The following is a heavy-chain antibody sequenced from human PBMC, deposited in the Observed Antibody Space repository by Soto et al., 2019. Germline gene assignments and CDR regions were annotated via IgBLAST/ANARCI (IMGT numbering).Heavy chain of an antibody. Sequence: QVQLVQSGAEVKKPGASVKVSCKASGYTFTSYGISWVRQAPGQGLEWMGWISAYNGNTNYAQKLQGRVTMTTDTSTSTAHMELRSLRSDDTAVYYCARVLEDDYGDYGNWFDPWGQGTLVTVSS. CDR3: ARVLEDDYGDYGNWFDP. J-gene: IGHJ5*02. CDR2: ISAYNGNT. V-gene: IGHV1-18*01. CDR1: GYTFTSYG. D-gene: IGHD4-17*01.